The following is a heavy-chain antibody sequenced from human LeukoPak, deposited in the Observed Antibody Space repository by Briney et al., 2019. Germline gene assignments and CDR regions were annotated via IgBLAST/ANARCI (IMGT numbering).Heavy chain of an antibody. CDR2: ISSSSSDI. D-gene: IGHD2-2*01. Sequence: GGSLRLSCAASGFTFRRYSMSWVRQAPGKGLEWVSFISSSSSDIYHADSVKGRFTISRDNAKNSLFLQMNSLRAEDTAVYYCAKDLPAAVDWGQGTLVTVSS. CDR3: AKDLPAAVD. CDR1: GFTFRRYS. V-gene: IGHV3-21*01. J-gene: IGHJ4*02.